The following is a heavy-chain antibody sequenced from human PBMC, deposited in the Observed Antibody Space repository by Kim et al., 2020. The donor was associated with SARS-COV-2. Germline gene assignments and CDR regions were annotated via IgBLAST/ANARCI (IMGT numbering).Heavy chain of an antibody. Sequence: SPSFQGQVTISADKSISTAYLQWSSLKASDTAIYYCARRANPDLYYGMDVWGQGTTVTVSS. CDR3: ARRANPDLYYGMDV. J-gene: IGHJ6*02. V-gene: IGHV5-51*01.